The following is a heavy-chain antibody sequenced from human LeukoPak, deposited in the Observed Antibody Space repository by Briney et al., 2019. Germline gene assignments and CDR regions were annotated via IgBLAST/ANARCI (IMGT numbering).Heavy chain of an antibody. CDR3: VRDTYFYSSGNLQGYFDY. Sequence: GSSLRLSCAASGFTFNTYNMHWVRQAPGKGLEWVGVIWYDESRKDYAESVKGRFAISRDNSRNTLFLQMNSLRAGDTAVYYCVRDTYFYSSGNLQGYFDYWGQGSLVTVSS. D-gene: IGHD3-10*01. CDR1: GFTFNTYN. CDR2: IWYDESRK. V-gene: IGHV3-33*01. J-gene: IGHJ4*02.